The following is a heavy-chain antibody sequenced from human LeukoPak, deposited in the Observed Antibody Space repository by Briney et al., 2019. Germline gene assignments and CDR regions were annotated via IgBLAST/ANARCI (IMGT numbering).Heavy chain of an antibody. CDR3: ARDYYGSGSYGFGY. V-gene: IGHV4-34*01. CDR2: INHSGST. D-gene: IGHD3-10*01. J-gene: IGHJ4*02. CDR1: GGSFSGYY. Sequence: SETLSLTCAVYGGSFSGYYWSWIRQPPGKGLEWIGEINHSGSTNYNPSLKSRVTISVDTSKNQFSLQLNSVTPEDTAVYYCARDYYGSGSYGFGYWGQGTLVTVSS.